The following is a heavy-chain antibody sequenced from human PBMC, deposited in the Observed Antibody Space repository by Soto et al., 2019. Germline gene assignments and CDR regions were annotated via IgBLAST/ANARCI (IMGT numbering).Heavy chain of an antibody. CDR1: GYSFTSYW. CDR3: ATSSRGSGSYPYYYGMDV. V-gene: IGHV5-10-1*01. Sequence: PGESLKISCKGSGYSFTSYWISWVRQMPGKGLEWMGRIDPSDSYTNYSPSFQGHVTISADKSISTAYLQWSSLKASDTTMYYCATSSRGSGSYPYYYGMDVWGQGTTVTVSS. CDR2: IDPSDSYT. D-gene: IGHD3-10*01. J-gene: IGHJ6*01.